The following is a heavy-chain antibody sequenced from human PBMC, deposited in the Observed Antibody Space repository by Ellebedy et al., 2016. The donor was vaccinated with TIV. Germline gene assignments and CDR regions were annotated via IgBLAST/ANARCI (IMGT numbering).Heavy chain of an antibody. CDR1: GFTFSSYW. Sequence: GESLKISXAASGFTFSSYWMHWVRQAPGKGLVWVSRINSDGSSATNADSVKGRFTISRDNAKNSLYLQMNSLRAEDTAVYYCASTRGRDRWFGESNDKEDYWGQGTLVTVSS. D-gene: IGHD3-10*01. J-gene: IGHJ4*02. CDR2: INSDGSSA. V-gene: IGHV3-74*03. CDR3: ASTRGRDRWFGESNDKEDY.